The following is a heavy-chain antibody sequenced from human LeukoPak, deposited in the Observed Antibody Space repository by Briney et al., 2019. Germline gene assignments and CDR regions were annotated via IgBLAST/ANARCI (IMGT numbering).Heavy chain of an antibody. V-gene: IGHV1-69*04. CDR2: IIPILGIA. CDR3: ASLYCSGGSCYGGVGY. Sequence: SVKVSCKASGGTFSSYAISWVRQAPGQGLEWMGRIIPILGIANYAQKFQGRVTITADKSTSTAYMELSSLRSEDTAVYYCASLYCSGGSCYGGVGYWGQGTLVTVSS. J-gene: IGHJ4*02. D-gene: IGHD2-15*01. CDR1: GGTFSSYA.